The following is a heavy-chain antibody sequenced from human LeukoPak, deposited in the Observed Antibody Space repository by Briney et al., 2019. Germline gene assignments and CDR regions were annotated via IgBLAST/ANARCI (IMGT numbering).Heavy chain of an antibody. D-gene: IGHD3-3*01. J-gene: IGHJ4*02. CDR2: INQDGSEK. CDR3: ARIPEWRNYLDY. CDR1: GFTFSNYW. Sequence: PGGSLRLSCAASGFTFSNYWMSWVRQAPWKGLEWVANINQDGSEKNYVDSVKGRFTISRDNAKNSLYLQMNGLRAEDTAVYYCARIPEWRNYLDYWGQGTLVTVSS. V-gene: IGHV3-7*01.